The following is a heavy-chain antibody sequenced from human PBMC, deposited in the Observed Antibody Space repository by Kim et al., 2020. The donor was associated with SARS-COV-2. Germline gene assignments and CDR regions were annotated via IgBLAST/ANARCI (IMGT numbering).Heavy chain of an antibody. J-gene: IGHJ6*02. CDR3: AADATGTTGYYYGMDV. D-gene: IGHD1-7*01. V-gene: IGHV1-58*01. Sequence: KFQERVTITRDMSTSTAYMELSSLRSEDTAVYYCAADATGTTGYYYGMDVWGQGTTVTVSS.